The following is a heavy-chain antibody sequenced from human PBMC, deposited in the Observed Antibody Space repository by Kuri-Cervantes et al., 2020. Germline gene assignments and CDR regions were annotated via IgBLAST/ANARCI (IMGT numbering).Heavy chain of an antibody. V-gene: IGHV3-30-3*01. CDR3: ATGRGDSFDY. Sequence: LSLTCAASGFTFSGSAMHWVRQAPGKGLEWVAVISYDGSNKYYADSVKGRFTISRDNSKNTLYLQMNSLRAEDTAVYYCATGRGDSFDYWGQGTLVTVSS. D-gene: IGHD2-21*01. J-gene: IGHJ4*02. CDR1: GFTFSGSA. CDR2: ISYDGSNK.